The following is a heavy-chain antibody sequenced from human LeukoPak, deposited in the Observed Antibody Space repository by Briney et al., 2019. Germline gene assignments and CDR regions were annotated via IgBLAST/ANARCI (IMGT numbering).Heavy chain of an antibody. V-gene: IGHV4-59*01. D-gene: IGHD3-22*01. CDR3: ARDRSDSSGYPKRAYYFDY. CDR1: GGSISSYY. CDR2: IYYSGST. J-gene: IGHJ4*02. Sequence: SETLSLTCTVPGGSISSYYWSWIRQPPGKGLEWIGYIYYSGSTNYNPSLKSRATISVDTSKNQFSLKLSSVTAADTAVYYCARDRSDSSGYPKRAYYFDYWGQGTLVTVSS.